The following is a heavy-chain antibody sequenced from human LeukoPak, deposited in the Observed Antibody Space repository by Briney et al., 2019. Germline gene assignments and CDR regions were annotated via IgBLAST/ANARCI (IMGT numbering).Heavy chain of an antibody. D-gene: IGHD2/OR15-2a*01. J-gene: IGHJ4*02. Sequence: SETLSLTCTVSGGPISSGGYYWSWIRQHPGKGLEWIGYIYYSGSTYYNPSLKSRVTISVDTSKNQFSLKLSSVTAADTAVYYCAREARNGNIDYWGQGTLVTVSS. CDR1: GGPISSGGYY. CDR2: IYYSGST. CDR3: AREARNGNIDY. V-gene: IGHV4-31*03.